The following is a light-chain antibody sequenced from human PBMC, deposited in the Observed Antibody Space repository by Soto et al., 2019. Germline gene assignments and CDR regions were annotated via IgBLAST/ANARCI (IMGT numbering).Light chain of an antibody. CDR2: GAS. CDR1: QSVSSSY. J-gene: IGKJ1*01. V-gene: IGKV3-20*01. Sequence: IVLTQSPDTLSLSPGDSATLSCRASQSVSSSYLAWYQQKPGQAPRLLIYGASSRATGIPDRFSGSGSGTDFTLTISRLEPEDFAVYYCQQYGSSPGTFGQGTKVDI. CDR3: QQYGSSPGT.